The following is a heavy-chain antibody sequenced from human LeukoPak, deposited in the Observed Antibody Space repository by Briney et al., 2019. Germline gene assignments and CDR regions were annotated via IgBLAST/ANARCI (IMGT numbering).Heavy chain of an antibody. V-gene: IGHV3-30*18. D-gene: IGHD6-13*01. CDR1: GFTFRSYG. CDR2: IAYDGSNK. J-gene: IGHJ4*02. Sequence: GGSLRLSCVASGFTFRSYGMHWVRQAPGKGLEWVAVIAYDGSNKYYADSVKGRFAISRDNSKYTLYLQMNSLRAEDTAVYYCAKSAFGHSSNWYYFDYWGQGTLVTVSS. CDR3: AKSAFGHSSNWYYFDY.